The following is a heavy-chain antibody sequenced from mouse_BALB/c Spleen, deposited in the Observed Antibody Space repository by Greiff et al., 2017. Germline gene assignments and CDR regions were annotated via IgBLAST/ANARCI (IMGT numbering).Heavy chain of an antibody. CDR1: GYTFTSYY. V-gene: IGHV1S56*01. CDR2: IYPGNVNT. CDR3: ARGGSSYEYYFDY. Sequence: QVQLKQSGPELVKPGASVRISCKASGYTFTSYYIHWGKQRPGQGLEWIGWIYPGNVNTKYNEKFKGKATLTADKSSSTAYMQLSSLTSEDSAVYFCARGGSSYEYYFDYWGQGTTLTVSS. J-gene: IGHJ2*01. D-gene: IGHD1-1*01.